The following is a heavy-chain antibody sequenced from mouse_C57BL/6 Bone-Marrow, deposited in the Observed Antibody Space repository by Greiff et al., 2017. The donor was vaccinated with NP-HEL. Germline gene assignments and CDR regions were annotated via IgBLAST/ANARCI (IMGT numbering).Heavy chain of an antibody. Sequence: EVHLVESGGGLVQPGESLKLSCESNEYEFPSHDMSWVRKTPEKRLELVAAINSDGGSTYYPDTMERRFIISRDNTKKTLNLQMSRLRSEDTALDYCARHAGPDAWYFDVWGTGPTVTVSS. CDR3: ARHAGPDAWYFDV. J-gene: IGHJ1*03. V-gene: IGHV5-2*01. CDR2: INSDGGST. CDR1: EYEFPSHD.